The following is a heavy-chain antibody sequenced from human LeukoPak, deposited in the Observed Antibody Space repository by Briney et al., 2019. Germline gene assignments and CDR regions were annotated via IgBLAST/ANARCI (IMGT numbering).Heavy chain of an antibody. J-gene: IGHJ4*01. V-gene: IGHV3-74*01. CDR1: GFTLRNYW. Sequence: GGSLRLSCTASGFTLRNYWMHWVRQVPGKRLGWVSRISGDGSVTNYADSVQGRFTISRDNAKNILYLQINNLRSEDTAVYYCARYSSSSGGASYYLDYWGHGTLITVSS. CDR3: ARYSSSSGGASYYLDY. CDR2: ISGDGSVT. D-gene: IGHD6-6*01.